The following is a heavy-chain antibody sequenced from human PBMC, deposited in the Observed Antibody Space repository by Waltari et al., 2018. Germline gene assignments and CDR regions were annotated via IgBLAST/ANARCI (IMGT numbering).Heavy chain of an antibody. CDR3: ARDNDGYNSGFDY. CDR1: GYSISSGYY. D-gene: IGHD5-12*01. V-gene: IGHV4-38-2*02. Sequence: QVQLQESGPGLVKPSETLSLTCAVSGYSISSGYYWGWLRQPPGKGLEWIGSIYHSGSTYYNPSLKSRVTISVDTSKNQFSLKLSSVTAADTAVYYCARDNDGYNSGFDYWGQGTLVTVSS. J-gene: IGHJ4*02. CDR2: IYHSGST.